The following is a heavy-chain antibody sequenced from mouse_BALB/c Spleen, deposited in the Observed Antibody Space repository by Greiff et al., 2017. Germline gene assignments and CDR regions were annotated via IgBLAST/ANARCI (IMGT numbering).Heavy chain of an antibody. J-gene: IGHJ3*01. V-gene: IGHV1-14*01. CDR2: INPYNDGT. Sequence: VHVKQSGPELVKPGASVKMSCKASGYTFTSYVMHWVKQKPGQGLEWIGYINPYNDGTKYNEKFKGKATLTSDKSSSTAYMELSSLTSEDSAVYYCARSGYDYDGRAWFAYWGQGTLVTVSA. CDR3: ARSGYDYDGRAWFAY. CDR1: GYTFTSYV. D-gene: IGHD2-4*01.